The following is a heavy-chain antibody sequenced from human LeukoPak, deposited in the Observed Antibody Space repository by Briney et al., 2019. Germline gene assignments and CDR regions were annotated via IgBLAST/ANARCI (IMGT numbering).Heavy chain of an antibody. CDR1: GYTFTSYG. CDR3: ARGPRQWLVRTFDY. Sequence: ASVKVSCKASGYTFTSYGISWVRQAPGQGHEWMGWISAYNGNTNYAQKLQGRVTITTDTSTSTAYMELRSLRSDDTAVYYCARGPRQWLVRTFDYWGQGTLVTVSS. D-gene: IGHD6-19*01. CDR2: ISAYNGNT. V-gene: IGHV1-18*04. J-gene: IGHJ4*02.